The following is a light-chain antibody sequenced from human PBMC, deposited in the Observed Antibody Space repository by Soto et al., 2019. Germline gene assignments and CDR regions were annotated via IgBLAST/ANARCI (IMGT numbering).Light chain of an antibody. CDR2: SNN. Sequence: QCVLTQPPSASGTPGQRVTISCSGSGSNIGSNTVNWYQQLPGTAPKLLIYSNNQRPSGVPDRFSGSKSGTSASLAISGLQSEDEADYYCAAWDDSLNGYVFGTGTKVTVL. J-gene: IGLJ1*01. CDR3: AAWDDSLNGYV. V-gene: IGLV1-44*01. CDR1: GSNIGSNT.